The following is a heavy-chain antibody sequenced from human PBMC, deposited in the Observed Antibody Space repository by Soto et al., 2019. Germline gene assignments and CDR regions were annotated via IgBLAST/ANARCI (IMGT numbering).Heavy chain of an antibody. D-gene: IGHD3-10*01. CDR2: IYHSGST. CDR1: GGSISSGGYF. CDR3: ARGLGP. Sequence: SETLSLTCVVSGGSISSGGYFWSWIRQPPGKGLEWIGYIYHSGSTYYNTSLKSRITISVDRSKNQFSLKLSSVTAADTAVYYCARGLGPWGQGTLVTVSS. J-gene: IGHJ5*02. V-gene: IGHV4-30-2*01.